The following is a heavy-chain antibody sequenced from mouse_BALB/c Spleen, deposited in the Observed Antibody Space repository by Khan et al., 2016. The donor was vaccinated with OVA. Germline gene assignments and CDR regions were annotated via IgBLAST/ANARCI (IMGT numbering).Heavy chain of an antibody. CDR3: VHPSYDPRNFDV. V-gene: IGHV14-3*02. CDR2: ITPANGNT. D-gene: IGHD2-3*01. Sequence: IQLVQSGAELVKPGASVKLSCTASGFNIRDTYMHWVKQRPEQGLEWIGRITPANGNTEYDPKFQGKATIRADTSSNTAYLQLSSLTSEDTAVYYGVHPSYDPRNFDVWGAGTTVTVSS. CDR1: GFNIRDTY. J-gene: IGHJ1*01.